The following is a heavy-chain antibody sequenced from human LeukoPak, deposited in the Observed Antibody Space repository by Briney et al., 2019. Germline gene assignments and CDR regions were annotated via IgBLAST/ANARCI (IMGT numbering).Heavy chain of an antibody. Sequence: PGGSLRLSCAASGLTFSSYAMTWVRQAPGKGLEWVSAISGSGGSTYYADSVKGRFTISRDNSKNTLYLQMNSLRAEDTAVYYCAKGLGYCTGGSCYGSPMDVWGQGTTVTVSS. V-gene: IGHV3-23*01. J-gene: IGHJ6*02. CDR3: AKGLGYCTGGSCYGSPMDV. CDR1: GLTFSSYA. D-gene: IGHD2-15*01. CDR2: ISGSGGST.